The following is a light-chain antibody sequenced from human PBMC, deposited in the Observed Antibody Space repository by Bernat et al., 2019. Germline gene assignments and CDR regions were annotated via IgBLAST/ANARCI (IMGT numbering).Light chain of an antibody. V-gene: IGKV1-9*01. CDR3: QQLNSYPIT. CDR1: QVIGTY. CDR2: GAS. J-gene: IGKJ5*01. Sequence: DIQLTQSPPFLSASVGDRVTITCRVSQVIGTYLAWYQQKTGKAPNLLIYGASTLQTGVPSRFSGSGSGTEFTLTISSLRPEDFATYHCQQLNSYPITVGQGTRLEIK.